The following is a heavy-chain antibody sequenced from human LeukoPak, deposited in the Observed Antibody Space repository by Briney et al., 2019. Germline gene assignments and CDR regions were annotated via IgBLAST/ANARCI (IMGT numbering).Heavy chain of an antibody. CDR1: GGSISSYF. V-gene: IGHV4-59*08. D-gene: IGHD1-26*01. J-gene: IGHJ3*02. Sequence: SETLSLTCTVSGGSISSYFWTWIRQSPGKGLEWIGYINYSGSTNYNPSLKSRVTISVDTSKNQLSLKLRSVTAADTAVYYCARQDSGTYLNPLDIWGQGTVVTVSS. CDR3: ARQDSGTYLNPLDI. CDR2: INYSGST.